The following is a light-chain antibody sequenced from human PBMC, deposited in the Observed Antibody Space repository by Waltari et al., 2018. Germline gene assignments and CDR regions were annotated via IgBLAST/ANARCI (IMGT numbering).Light chain of an antibody. J-gene: IGKJ1*01. CDR2: DAT. CDR3: QQRINWPRT. V-gene: IGKV3-11*01. CDR1: QGVSTY. Sequence: EVVLTQSPATLSLSPGETATLSCRASQGVSTYLPWYQHKPGQAPRLLIYDATNRATGIPARFGGSGAGTDFTLTISSLDPEDFAVYDCQQRINWPRTFGQGTKVEIK.